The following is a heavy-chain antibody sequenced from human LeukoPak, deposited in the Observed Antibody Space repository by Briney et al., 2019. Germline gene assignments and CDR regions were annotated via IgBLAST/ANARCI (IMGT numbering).Heavy chain of an antibody. Sequence: ASVKVSCKASGYTFTSYSISWVRQAPGQGLEWMGWISAYNGNTNYAQKLQGRVTMTTDTSTSTAYMELRSLRSDDTAVYYCARGLGGTENYYYDSSGYYFEDYWGQGTLVTVSS. CDR1: GYTFTSYS. J-gene: IGHJ4*02. CDR2: ISAYNGNT. CDR3: ARGLGGTENYYYDSSGYYFEDY. V-gene: IGHV1-18*01. D-gene: IGHD3-22*01.